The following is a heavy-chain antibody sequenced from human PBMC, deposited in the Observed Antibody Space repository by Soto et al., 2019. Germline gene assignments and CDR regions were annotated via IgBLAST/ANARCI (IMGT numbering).Heavy chain of an antibody. D-gene: IGHD3-22*01. CDR3: ARGSYYYESSGYYPDY. CDR1: GYTFANYA. J-gene: IGHJ4*02. Sequence: QVQLVQSGAEVKEPGASVKVSCKASGYTFANYAIHWVRQAPGQRLEWMGWINAGNGNPKYSQKFQDRVTISRDTSATPAYMEMSSLRSEDTAVYYCARGSYYYESSGYYPDYWGQGTLVTVSS. V-gene: IGHV1-3*01. CDR2: INAGNGNP.